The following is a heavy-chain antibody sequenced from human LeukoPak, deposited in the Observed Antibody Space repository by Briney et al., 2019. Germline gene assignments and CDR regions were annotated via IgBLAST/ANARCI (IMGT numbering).Heavy chain of an antibody. CDR2: IYPGDSDT. CDR1: GYSFTSYW. CDR3: AITSYYYDSSGYYDSDY. V-gene: IGHV5-51*01. J-gene: IGHJ4*02. Sequence: GESLKISCKGSGYSFTSYWIGWVRQMPGKGLEWMGIIYPGDSDTRYSPSFQGQVTISADKSISTAYLQWSSLKASDTAMYYCAITSYYYDSSGYYDSDYWGQGTLVTVSS. D-gene: IGHD3-22*01.